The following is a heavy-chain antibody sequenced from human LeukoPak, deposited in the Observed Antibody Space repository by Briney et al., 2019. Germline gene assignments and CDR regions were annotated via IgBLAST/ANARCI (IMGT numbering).Heavy chain of an antibody. CDR3: ATVGCSSTGCYLTRNFFDY. D-gene: IGHD2-2*01. J-gene: IGHJ4*02. CDR1: GFTFDDYA. V-gene: IGHV3-9*01. Sequence: GGSLRLSCAASGFTFDDYAMHWVRQAPGKGLEWVSGISWNSGSIGYADSVKGRFSISRDNAKNSLYLQMNSLRAEDTAVYYCATVGCSSTGCYLTRNFFDYWGQGVLVTVSS. CDR2: ISWNSGSI.